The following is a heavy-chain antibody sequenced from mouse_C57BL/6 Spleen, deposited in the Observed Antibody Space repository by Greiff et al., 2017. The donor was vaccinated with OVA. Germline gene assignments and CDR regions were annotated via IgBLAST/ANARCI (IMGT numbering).Heavy chain of an antibody. CDR1: GYAFTNYL. Sequence: VKLQESGAELVRPGTSVKVSCKASGYAFTNYLIEWVKQRPGQGLEWIGVINPGSGGTNYNEKFKGKATLTADKSSSTAYMQLSSLTSEDSAVYFCARGNYYGSRNFDYWGQGTTLTVSS. D-gene: IGHD1-1*01. CDR2: INPGSGGT. J-gene: IGHJ2*01. CDR3: ARGNYYGSRNFDY. V-gene: IGHV1-54*01.